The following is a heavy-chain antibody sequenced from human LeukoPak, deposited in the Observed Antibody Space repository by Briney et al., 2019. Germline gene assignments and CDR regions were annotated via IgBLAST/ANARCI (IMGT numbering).Heavy chain of an antibody. CDR1: GGSISSSSYH. D-gene: IGHD2-15*01. J-gene: IGHJ4*02. V-gene: IGHV4-39*01. CDR3: AAQRPRGWHDY. CDR2: FYYSGPT. Sequence: SETLSLTCTVSGGSISSSSYHWGWIRQPPGKGLGWIGSFYYSGPTYYNLSLNSRVTISVDTSKNQFSLRLKSVTAADTAVYYCAAQRPRGWHDYWGQGILVTVSS.